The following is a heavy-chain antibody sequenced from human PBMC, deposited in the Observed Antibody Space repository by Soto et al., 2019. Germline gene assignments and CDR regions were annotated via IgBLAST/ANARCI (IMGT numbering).Heavy chain of an antibody. CDR1: GASISSSSFY. Sequence: SETLSLTCTVSGASISSSSFYWAWIHQPPGKGLELIWCVYYIGITCYSPSLESRVTMSLDTSKNQFSLNLSPVTAADTAVYYCARASGTSQFDYWGRGTLVTVSS. J-gene: IGHJ4*02. CDR2: VYYIGIT. V-gene: IGHV4-39*07. CDR3: ARASGTSQFDY. D-gene: IGHD1-1*01.